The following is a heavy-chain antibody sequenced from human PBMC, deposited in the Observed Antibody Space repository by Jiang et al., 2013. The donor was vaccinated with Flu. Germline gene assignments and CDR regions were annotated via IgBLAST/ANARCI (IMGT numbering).Heavy chain of an antibody. Sequence: KPTQTLTLTCTFSGFSLSTSGMCVSWIRQPPGKALEWLARIDWDDDKYYSTSLKTRLTISKDTSKNQVVLMMTNMDPVDTATYYCARIRSFSRLYYDSSAYYIDYWGQGTLVTVSS. D-gene: IGHD3-22*01. CDR3: ARIRSFSRLYYDSSAYYIDY. CDR1: GFSLSTSGMC. V-gene: IGHV2-70*11. CDR2: IDWDDDK. J-gene: IGHJ4*02.